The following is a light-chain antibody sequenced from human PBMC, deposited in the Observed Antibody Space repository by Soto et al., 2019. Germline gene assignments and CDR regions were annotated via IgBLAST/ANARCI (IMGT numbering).Light chain of an antibody. V-gene: IGKV1-5*01. J-gene: IGKJ1*01. Sequence: DIQMTQSPSTLSASVGDRFTITCRASRSISDWLAWYQQKPGKAPELLIFDASSLKSGVPSRFSGSGSGTEFTLTISSLQPDDFATYYCQQYNSYSCTFGQGTTVDIK. CDR1: RSISDW. CDR3: QQYNSYSCT. CDR2: DAS.